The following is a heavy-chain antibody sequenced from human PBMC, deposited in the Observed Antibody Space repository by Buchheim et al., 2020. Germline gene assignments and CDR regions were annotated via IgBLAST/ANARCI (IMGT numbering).Heavy chain of an antibody. Sequence: QVQLEESGGGVVQPGRSLRLSCAASGFTFSSYAMHWVRQAPGKGLEWVAVISYDGSNKYYADSVKGRVTISRDNSKNTLYLQMSSLRAEDTAVYYCAPRGSTTVNYWGQGTL. J-gene: IGHJ4*02. V-gene: IGHV3-30-3*01. CDR1: GFTFSSYA. D-gene: IGHD4-17*01. CDR2: ISYDGSNK. CDR3: APRGSTTVNY.